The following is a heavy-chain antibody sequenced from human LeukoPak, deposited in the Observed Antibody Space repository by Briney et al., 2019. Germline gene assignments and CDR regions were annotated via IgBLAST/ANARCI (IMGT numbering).Heavy chain of an antibody. V-gene: IGHV4-30-4*01. J-gene: IGHJ4*02. CDR3: ARSPSWSAKGLSDY. D-gene: IGHD3-3*01. Sequence: PSETLSLTCSVSGGSMNSGDYSWGWVRQAPGKGLEWIEYSYYSGTVYYNPSLRSRITISVDTSKNQFSLKLSSVTAADTAVYYCARSPSWSAKGLSDYWGQGTLVTVSS. CDR2: SYYSGTV. CDR1: GGSMNSGDYS.